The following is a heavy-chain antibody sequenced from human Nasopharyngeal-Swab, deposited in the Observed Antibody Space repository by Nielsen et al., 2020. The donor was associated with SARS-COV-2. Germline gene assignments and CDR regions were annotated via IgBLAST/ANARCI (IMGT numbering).Heavy chain of an antibody. V-gene: IGHV3-23*01. Sequence: ETLSLTCAVSGGSISSSNWWSWVRQAPGKGLEWVSAISGSGGSTYYADSVKGRFTISRDNSKNTLYLQMNSLRAEDTAVYYCAKAGRGNSVYYFDYWGQGTLVTVSS. CDR2: ISGSGGST. D-gene: IGHD4-23*01. CDR1: GGSISSSN. J-gene: IGHJ4*02. CDR3: AKAGRGNSVYYFDY.